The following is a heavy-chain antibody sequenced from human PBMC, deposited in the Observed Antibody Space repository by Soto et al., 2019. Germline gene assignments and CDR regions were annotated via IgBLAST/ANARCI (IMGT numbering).Heavy chain of an antibody. CDR1: GYSFAGYW. J-gene: IGHJ4*02. Sequence: GESLKISCKGSGYSFAGYWITWVRQKPGKGLEWMGRIDPSDSQTYYSPSFRGHVTIPATKSITTVFLQWSSLRASDTAMYYCARQIYDSDTGPNFQYYFDSWGQGTPVTVSS. V-gene: IGHV5-10-1*01. CDR3: ARQIYDSDTGPNFQYYFDS. D-gene: IGHD3-22*01. CDR2: IDPSDSQT.